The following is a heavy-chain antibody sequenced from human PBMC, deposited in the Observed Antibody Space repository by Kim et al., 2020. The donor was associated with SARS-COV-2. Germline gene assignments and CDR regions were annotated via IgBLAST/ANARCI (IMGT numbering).Heavy chain of an antibody. D-gene: IGHD6-13*01. V-gene: IGHV5-10-1*01. Sequence: NYTPSFQGTVTISADKSISTAYLQWSSLKASDTAMYYCARQGKLVRWFDPWGQGTLVTVSS. J-gene: IGHJ5*02. CDR3: ARQGKLVRWFDP.